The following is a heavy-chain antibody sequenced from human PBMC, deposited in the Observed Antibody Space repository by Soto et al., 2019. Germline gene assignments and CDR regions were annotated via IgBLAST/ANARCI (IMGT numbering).Heavy chain of an antibody. V-gene: IGHV4-59*08. CDR3: ARLSGDCSGGSCPSLVRFAP. CDR1: CGSISSYY. CDR2: IYYSGST. Sequence: ETLSLTCTVSCGSISSYYWSWIRQPPGKGLEWIGYIYYSGSTNYNPSLKSRVTISVDTSKNQFSLKLSSVTAADAAVYYCARLSGDCSGGSCPSLVRFAPWGQGTLVTVSS. D-gene: IGHD2-15*01. J-gene: IGHJ5*02.